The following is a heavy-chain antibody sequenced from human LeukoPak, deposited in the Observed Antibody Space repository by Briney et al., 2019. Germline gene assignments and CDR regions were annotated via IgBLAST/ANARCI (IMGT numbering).Heavy chain of an antibody. CDR1: GFTVSSNY. J-gene: IGHJ4*02. CDR3: AKDLAVVSSSDY. CDR2: IYSGGST. V-gene: IGHV3-53*01. D-gene: IGHD6-13*01. Sequence: GGSLRLSCAASGFTVSSNYMSWVRQAPGKGLEWVSVIYSGGSTYYADSVKGRFTISRDNSKNTLYLQMNSLRAEDTAVYYCAKDLAVVSSSDYWGQGTLVTVSS.